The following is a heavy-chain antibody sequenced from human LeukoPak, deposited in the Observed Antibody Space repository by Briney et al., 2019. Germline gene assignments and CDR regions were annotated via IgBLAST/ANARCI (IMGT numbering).Heavy chain of an antibody. CDR2: ISWNSGSI. CDR1: GLIFNNHA. J-gene: IGHJ4*02. Sequence: PGGSLRLSCAGSGLIFNNHAMHWVRQHPGKGLEWVSGISWNSGSIDYADSVKGRFTISRDNAKNSLYLQMNSLRVEDTAFYYCAKDNRRHYTSGPNPDSLHWGQGALVTVSS. CDR3: AKDNRRHYTSGPNPDSLH. D-gene: IGHD6-19*01. V-gene: IGHV3-9*01.